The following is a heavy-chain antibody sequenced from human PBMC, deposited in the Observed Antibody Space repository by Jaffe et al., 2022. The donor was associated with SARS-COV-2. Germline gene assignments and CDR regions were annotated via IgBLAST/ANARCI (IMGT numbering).Heavy chain of an antibody. D-gene: IGHD3-10*01. J-gene: IGHJ6*03. Sequence: QVQLVESGGGVVQPGRSLRLSCAASGFTFSSYAMHWVRQAPGKGLEWVAVISYDGSNKYYADSVKGRFTISRDNSKNTLYLQMNSLRAEDTAVYYCARPHITMVRGYYYYYMDVWGKGTTVTVSS. CDR2: ISYDGSNK. CDR3: ARPHITMVRGYYYYYMDV. CDR1: GFTFSSYA. V-gene: IGHV3-30*04.